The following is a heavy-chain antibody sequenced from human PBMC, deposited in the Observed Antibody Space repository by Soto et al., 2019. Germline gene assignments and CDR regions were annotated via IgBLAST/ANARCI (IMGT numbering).Heavy chain of an antibody. V-gene: IGHV3-23*01. D-gene: IGHD3-22*01. Sequence: GGSLRLSCAASGFTVSSCAMGWVRQAPGKGLEWVSGISGNGGSTYYADSVKGRFTISRDTSKNTLYLKMDSLGAEDTAIYYFAKVVVVGNDYYDFWGQGTLVTVSS. J-gene: IGHJ4*02. CDR1: GFTVSSCA. CDR3: AKVVVVGNDYYDF. CDR2: ISGNGGST.